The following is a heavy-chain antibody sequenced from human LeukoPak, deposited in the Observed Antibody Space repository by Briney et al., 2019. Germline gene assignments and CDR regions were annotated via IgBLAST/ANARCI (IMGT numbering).Heavy chain of an antibody. J-gene: IGHJ4*02. D-gene: IGHD1-14*01. Sequence: SQTLSLTCTVSGGSINSGDYYWGWLRQPPGKGLEWIGYIYYSGSTYYNPSLKSRVTISIDTSRTQFSLRLSSVTAADTAVYYCARKSQDHYYFHYWGQGTLVTVSS. CDR3: ARKSQDHYYFHY. CDR1: GGSINSGDYY. V-gene: IGHV4-30-4*01. CDR2: IYYSGST.